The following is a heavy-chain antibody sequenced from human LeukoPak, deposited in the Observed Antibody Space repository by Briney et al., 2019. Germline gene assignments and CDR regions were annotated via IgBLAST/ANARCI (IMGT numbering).Heavy chain of an antibody. CDR3: ARTENYDPSQARFDY. D-gene: IGHD3-3*01. V-gene: IGHV1-69*05. CDR1: GGTFSSYA. Sequence: GSPVKVSCKASGGTFSSYAISWVRQAPGQGLEWMGGIIPIFGTANYAQKFQGRVTITTDESTSTAYMELSSLRSEDTAVYYCARTENYDPSQARFDYWGQGTLVTVSS. CDR2: IIPIFGTA. J-gene: IGHJ4*02.